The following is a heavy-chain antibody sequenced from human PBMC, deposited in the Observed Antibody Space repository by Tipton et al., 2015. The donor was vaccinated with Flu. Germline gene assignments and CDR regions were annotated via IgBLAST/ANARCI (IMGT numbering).Heavy chain of an antibody. CDR3: ARDTGRFFNWFDP. J-gene: IGHJ5*02. CDR2: ISGSGGST. CDR1: GFTFDDYA. V-gene: IGHV3-23*01. D-gene: IGHD3-3*01. Sequence: GSLRLSCAASGFTFDDYAMHWVRQAPGKGLEWVSGISGSGGSTYYADSVKGRFTISRDNSKNTLYLQMNSLRAEDTAVYYCARDTGRFFNWFDPWGQGTLVTVSS.